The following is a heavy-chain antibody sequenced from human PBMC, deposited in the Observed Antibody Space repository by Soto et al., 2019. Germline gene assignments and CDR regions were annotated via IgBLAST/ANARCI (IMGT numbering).Heavy chain of an antibody. V-gene: IGHV5-51*01. CDR2: IYPSDSDT. CDR1: GYNFAGYW. CDR3: ARGGVSTRTFDY. Sequence: GESLKICCKGAGYNFAGYWIAWVRQMPGKGLELMGIIYPSDSDTRYRPSFQGQVTISADKSISSAYLQWSSLRASDTAMYYCARGGVSTRTFDYWGQGTPVTVSS. D-gene: IGHD3-3*01. J-gene: IGHJ4*02.